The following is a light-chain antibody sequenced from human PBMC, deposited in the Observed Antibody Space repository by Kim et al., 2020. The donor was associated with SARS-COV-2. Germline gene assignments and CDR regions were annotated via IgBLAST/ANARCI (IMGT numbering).Light chain of an antibody. J-gene: IGKJ2*01. CDR1: QRVSSN. V-gene: IGKV3-15*01. CDR2: GAS. Sequence: VSPGERATLSCRASQRVSSNLAWYQQQPGQAPRLLIYGASTRATGIPARFGGSGSGTEFTLTISSLQSEDFAVYYCQQYNNWPPYTFGQGTKLEI. CDR3: QQYNNWPPYT.